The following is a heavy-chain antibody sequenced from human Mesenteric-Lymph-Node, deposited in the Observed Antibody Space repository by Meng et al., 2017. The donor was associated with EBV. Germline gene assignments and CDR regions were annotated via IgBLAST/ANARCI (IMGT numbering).Heavy chain of an antibody. CDR1: GGSVTSGGYY. V-gene: IGHV4-30-4*01. CDR2: IYYSGSS. Sequence: VRLREPGPRLAKPSPTLSLTCAVSGGSVTSGGYYWSWIRQSPGKGLEWIGFIYYSGSSYYNPSLKSRVTISVDTSKNQFSLTLSSVTAADTAVYYCAVSGYSGYDYGMDVWGLGTTVTVSS. D-gene: IGHD5-12*01. J-gene: IGHJ6*04. CDR3: AVSGYSGYDYGMDV.